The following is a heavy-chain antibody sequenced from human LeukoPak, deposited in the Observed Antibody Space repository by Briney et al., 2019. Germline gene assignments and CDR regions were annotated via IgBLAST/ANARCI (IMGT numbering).Heavy chain of an antibody. D-gene: IGHD5-18*01. V-gene: IGHV3-48*03. CDR3: ASGYSYGLDY. CDR2: ISSSGSTV. J-gene: IGHJ4*02. Sequence: GGSLRLSCAAAGFTFSSYEMKWVRQAPGKGLEWVSYISSSGSTVYYADSVKGRFTISRDNAKNSLYLQMNSLRAEDTAVYYCASGYSYGLDYWGQGTLVTVSS. CDR1: GFTFSSYE.